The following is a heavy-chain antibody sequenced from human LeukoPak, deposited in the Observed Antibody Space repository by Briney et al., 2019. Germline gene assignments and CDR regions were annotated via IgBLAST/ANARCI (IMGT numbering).Heavy chain of an antibody. J-gene: IGHJ4*02. CDR3: ARGVGARGSNSDY. Sequence: SETLSLTCTASGDSIGNYYWSWIRQPPGNRLEWIGYIHYSGDTNYNPSLKSRVTMSIDTSKNQFSLRLSSVTAADTAVYYCARGVGARGSNSDYWSQGTLVTVSS. CDR1: GDSIGNYY. V-gene: IGHV4-59*01. CDR2: IHYSGDT. D-gene: IGHD1-26*01.